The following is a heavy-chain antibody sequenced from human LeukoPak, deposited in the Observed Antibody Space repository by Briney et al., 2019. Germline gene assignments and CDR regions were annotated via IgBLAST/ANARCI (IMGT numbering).Heavy chain of an antibody. CDR3: ARGYSSSWLDY. Sequence: GASVKVSCKASGYTFTAFYMRWVRQAPGQGLEWMGRINPNSGGTKYARKFQGRVTMTTDTSINTAYLELSRLRSDDTAVYYCARGYSSSWLDYWGQGTLVTVSS. CDR2: INPNSGGT. D-gene: IGHD6-13*01. V-gene: IGHV1-2*06. J-gene: IGHJ4*02. CDR1: GYTFTAFY.